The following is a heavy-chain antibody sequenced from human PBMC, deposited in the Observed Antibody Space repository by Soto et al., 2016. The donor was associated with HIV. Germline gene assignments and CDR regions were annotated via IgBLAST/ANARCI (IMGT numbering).Heavy chain of an antibody. V-gene: IGHV3-30*18. CDR2: IWYDGSNK. CDR3: AKAPVLLRHPAGAFDI. Sequence: VQLVESGGGVVQPGRSLRLSCAASGFTFSSYGMHWVRQAPGKGLEWVAVIWYDGSNKYYADSVKGRFTISRDNSKNTLYLQMNSLRAEDTAMYYCAKAPVLLRHPAGAFDIWGQGTMVTVSS. J-gene: IGHJ3*02. D-gene: IGHD3-3*01. CDR1: GFTFSSYG.